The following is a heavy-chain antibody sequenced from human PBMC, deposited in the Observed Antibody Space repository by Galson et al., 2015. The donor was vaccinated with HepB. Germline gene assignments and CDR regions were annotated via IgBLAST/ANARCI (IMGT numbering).Heavy chain of an antibody. CDR2: MNPNSGNT. J-gene: IGHJ4*02. V-gene: IGHV1-8*01. CDR1: GYTFTSYD. D-gene: IGHD3-3*01. Sequence: SVKVSCKASGYTFTSYDINWVRQATGQGLEWMGWMNPNSGNTGYAQKFQGRVTMTRNTSISTAYMELSSLRSEDTAVYYCARRMGYYDFWSGYLFDYWGQGTLVTVSS. CDR3: ARRMGYYDFWSGYLFDY.